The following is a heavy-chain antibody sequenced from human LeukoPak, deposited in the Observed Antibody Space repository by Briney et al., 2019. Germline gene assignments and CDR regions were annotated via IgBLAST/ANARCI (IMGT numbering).Heavy chain of an antibody. CDR1: GGSISSSSYY. CDR3: ASPILRYFDQPQDY. V-gene: IGHV4-39*01. D-gene: IGHD3-9*01. J-gene: IGHJ4*02. CDR2: IYYSGST. Sequence: PSETLSLTCTVSGGSISSSSYYWGWIRQPPGKGLEWIGSIYYSGSTYYNPSLKSRVTISVDTSKSQFSLKLSSVTAADTAVYYCASPILRYFDQPQDYWGQETLVTVSS.